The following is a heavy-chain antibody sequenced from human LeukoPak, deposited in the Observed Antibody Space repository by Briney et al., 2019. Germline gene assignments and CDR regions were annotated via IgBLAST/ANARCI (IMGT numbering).Heavy chain of an antibody. J-gene: IGHJ4*02. D-gene: IGHD4-23*01. CDR2: ISSSGGSA. CDR1: GFTFSSYA. Sequence: GGSLRLSCAASGFTFSSYAMSWVRQAPGKGLEWVSAISSSGGSAYYADSVKGRFTISRDNSKNTLYLQINGLRAEDTAVYYCAKGDNSNHPDYWGQGTLVTVSS. V-gene: IGHV3-23*01. CDR3: AKGDNSNHPDY.